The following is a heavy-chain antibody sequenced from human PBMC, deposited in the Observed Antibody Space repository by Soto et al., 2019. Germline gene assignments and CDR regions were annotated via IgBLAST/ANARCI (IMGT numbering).Heavy chain of an antibody. CDR3: ARGWFGRDV. CDR1: GFTLSGRS. V-gene: IGHV3-74*01. D-gene: IGHD3-10*01. J-gene: IGHJ6*04. CDR2: IDNAGTDS. Sequence: EVQLVESGGGLVQHGGSLRLSCAASGFTLSGRSMHWVRQAPGKGLVWVSGIDNAGTDSTYADSVKGRFTSSRDNAKNMLYLQMNRLRVEDTAVYYCARGWFGRDVWSKWTTVTVSS.